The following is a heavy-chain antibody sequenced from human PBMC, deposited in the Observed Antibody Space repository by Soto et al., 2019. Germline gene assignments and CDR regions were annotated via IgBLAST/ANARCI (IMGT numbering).Heavy chain of an antibody. CDR1: GFSLRNSGVG. CDR3: GHRTAGGFCFDY. D-gene: IGHD2-8*02. Sequence: QITLKESGPTLVKPTQTLTLTCTFSGFSLRNSGVGVGWIRQPPGKALERLALIYWDDGKRYSPSLKTRLTTTKDTSKNHFVLTTINIDPVDEATESCGHRTAGGFCFDYWGQGILVTVSS. J-gene: IGHJ4*02. V-gene: IGHV2-5*02. CDR2: IYWDDGK.